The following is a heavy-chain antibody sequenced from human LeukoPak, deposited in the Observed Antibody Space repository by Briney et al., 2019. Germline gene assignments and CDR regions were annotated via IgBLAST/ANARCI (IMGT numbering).Heavy chain of an antibody. Sequence: GGSLRLSCAASGLTFSTYWLRWVRHAPRKGLVWLSHINSDGSSTTYADSVTGRFTISRDNAKNTLYLQMNSPRAEDTAVYYGARDRRYVADVWGEGTTVTVSS. J-gene: IGHJ6*04. CDR1: GLTFSTYW. D-gene: IGHD3-16*01. CDR2: INSDGSST. CDR3: ARDRRYVADV. V-gene: IGHV3-74*03.